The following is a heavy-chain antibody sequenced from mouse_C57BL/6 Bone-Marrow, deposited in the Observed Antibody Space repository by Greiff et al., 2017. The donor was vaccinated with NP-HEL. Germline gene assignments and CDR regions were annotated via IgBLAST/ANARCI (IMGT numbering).Heavy chain of an antibody. D-gene: IGHD2-5*01. Sequence: VQLKQSGPELVQPGASVKISCKASGYTFTDYYMTWVKQSHGNSLAWIGALNPNHGGTSYNQKFKGKATLTVYKSSSTAYMELRSLTSEDSAFYYCARKGAYYSNYRDYWGQCTTLTVSS. CDR3: ARKGAYYSNYRDY. CDR1: GYTFTDYY. V-gene: IGHV1-26*01. J-gene: IGHJ2*01. CDR2: LNPNHGGT.